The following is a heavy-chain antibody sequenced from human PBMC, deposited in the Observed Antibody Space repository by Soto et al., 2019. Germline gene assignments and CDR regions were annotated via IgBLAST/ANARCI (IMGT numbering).Heavy chain of an antibody. CDR3: ARAIGP. V-gene: IGHV4-31*03. Sequence: SETLSHTCPVSPGSISRGGYYWSWIRQHPGKSLKWIGYIYYSGSTYYNPSLKSRVTISVDTSKSQFSLKLSSVTAADTAVYYWARAIGPWGQGTLVTV. CDR1: PGSISRGGYY. J-gene: IGHJ5*02. CDR2: IYYSGST.